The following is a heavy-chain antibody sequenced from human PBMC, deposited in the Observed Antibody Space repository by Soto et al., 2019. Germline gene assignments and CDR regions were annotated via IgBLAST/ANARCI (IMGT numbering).Heavy chain of an antibody. CDR2: IIPIFGTT. CDR1: GGTFSSLG. D-gene: IGHD2-15*01. J-gene: IGHJ4*02. Sequence: QLVQSGAEVKKPGSSVNISCKASGGTFSSLGLSWVRQAPGQGLEGMGGIIPIFGTTNYAQKFQGRLTITADKVTSTADMELTSLTSEDTAVYYCASATPKDGTWGQGTLVTVSS. CDR3: ASATPKDGT. V-gene: IGHV1-69*06.